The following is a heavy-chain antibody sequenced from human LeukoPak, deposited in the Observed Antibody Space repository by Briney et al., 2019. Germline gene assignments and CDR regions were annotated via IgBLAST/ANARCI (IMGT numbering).Heavy chain of an antibody. CDR3: AKSMNTATRGYFDY. J-gene: IGHJ4*02. CDR2: IRSKANSYAT. CDR1: GFTFSGAA. Sequence: SGESRRLSCAASGFTFSGAAMHWVRQAPGKGLERVGRIRSKANSYATAYAASVQGRFTISRDDSQNTVYLQMNSLRAEDTAVYYCAKSMNTATRGYFDYWGQGTLVTVSS. D-gene: IGHD5-18*01. V-gene: IGHV3-73*01.